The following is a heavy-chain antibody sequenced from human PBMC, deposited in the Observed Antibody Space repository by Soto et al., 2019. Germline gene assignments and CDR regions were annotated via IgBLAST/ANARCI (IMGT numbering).Heavy chain of an antibody. J-gene: IGHJ4*02. Sequence: EVQLVESGGGLVKPGGSLRLSCAASGFTFTSYSMNWVRQAPGKGLEWLSSISPRSDYIHYADSVKGRFTISRDNAKNSLYLQMNSLRAEDTAVYYCAREGVVGAPFDYWGQGALVTVSS. CDR2: ISPRSDYI. CDR3: AREGVVGAPFDY. V-gene: IGHV3-21*01. D-gene: IGHD1-26*01. CDR1: GFTFTSYS.